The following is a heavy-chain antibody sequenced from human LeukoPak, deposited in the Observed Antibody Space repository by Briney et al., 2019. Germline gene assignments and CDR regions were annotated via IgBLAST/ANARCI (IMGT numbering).Heavy chain of an antibody. CDR3: ARSSFSSGWYEPYYFDY. V-gene: IGHV3-48*03. J-gene: IGHJ4*02. CDR2: ISSSGNAI. Sequence: GGSLRLSCAASGFTFSNYEMNWVRQAPGKGLEWVSYISSSGNAIYYADSVKGRFTFSRDNAKNSLYLQMNSLRAEDTAIYYCARSSFSSGWYEPYYFDYWGQGTLVTVSS. D-gene: IGHD6-19*01. CDR1: GFTFSNYE.